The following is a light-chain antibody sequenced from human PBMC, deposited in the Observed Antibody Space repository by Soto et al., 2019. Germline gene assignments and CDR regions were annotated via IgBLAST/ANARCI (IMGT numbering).Light chain of an antibody. Sequence: ETVLTQSPGTLPLSPGDKATLSCRASETVDNNYIAWYQQRRGQAPRLLIYGASTRATAIPARFSGSGSGTEFTLTISSLQSEDFAVYFCQQYDNWPYTFGQGTKLEIK. V-gene: IGKV3-15*01. CDR2: GAS. J-gene: IGKJ2*01. CDR1: ETVDNN. CDR3: QQYDNWPYT.